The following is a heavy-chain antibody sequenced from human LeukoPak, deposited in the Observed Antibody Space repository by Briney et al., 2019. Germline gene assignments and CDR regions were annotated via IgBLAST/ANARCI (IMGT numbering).Heavy chain of an antibody. Sequence: PGGSLRLSCAASGFTFSSSGMHWVRQAPGEGLEWVAVIWSDGSDKYYADSVKGRFTISRDDSRSTVDLHLSSLGPDDTAVYYCAREGHTSGYCGSFDNWGQGTAVAVSS. D-gene: IGHD3-22*01. CDR2: IWSDGSDK. V-gene: IGHV3-33*01. CDR3: AREGHTSGYCGSFDN. J-gene: IGHJ4*03. CDR1: GFTFSSSG.